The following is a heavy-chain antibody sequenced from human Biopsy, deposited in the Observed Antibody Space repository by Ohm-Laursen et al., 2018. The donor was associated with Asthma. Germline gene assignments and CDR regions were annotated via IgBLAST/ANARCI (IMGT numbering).Heavy chain of an antibody. V-gene: IGHV4-39*01. D-gene: IGHD6-13*01. J-gene: IGHJ6*02. CDR2: IYYSGTT. CDR1: GGYMRSGNYY. CDR3: VRGSSSWHHGPFHYYYGLDV. Sequence: GTLSLTCGLSSGSGGYMRSGNYYWGWIRQPPGKGLEWIGSIYYSGTTYYNPSLESRVTVSADTSKDQFSLKLTSVTAADTAVYYCVRGSSSWHHGPFHYYYGLDVWGQGTTATVSS.